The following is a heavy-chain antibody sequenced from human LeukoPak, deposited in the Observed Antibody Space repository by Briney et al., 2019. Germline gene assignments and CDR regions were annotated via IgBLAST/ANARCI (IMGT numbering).Heavy chain of an antibody. J-gene: IGHJ6*02. D-gene: IGHD3-10*01. CDR3: TVIYGSGSFLHYYYGMDV. Sequence: GGSLRLSCTASGFTFGDYAMSWFRQAPGKGLEWVGFIRSKAYGGTTEYAASVKGRFTISRDDSKSIAYLQMNSLKTEDTAVYYCTVIYGSGSFLHYYYGMDVWGQGTTVTVSS. CDR2: IRSKAYGGTT. V-gene: IGHV3-49*03. CDR1: GFTFGDYA.